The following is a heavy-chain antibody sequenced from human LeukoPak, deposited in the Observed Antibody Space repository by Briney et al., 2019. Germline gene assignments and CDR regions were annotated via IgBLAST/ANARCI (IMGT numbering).Heavy chain of an antibody. CDR1: GVTFSTYT. J-gene: IGHJ6*02. V-gene: IGHV3-21*01. CDR3: ARAQQVPHYFYSALDV. CDR2: ISGSLRYR. D-gene: IGHD6-13*01. Sequence: GGSLRLSCAASGVTFSTYTTNWVRQAPGKGLEWGSAISGSLRYRYYADSVMGRFTISRDNAQTSLYLQLNSLRPDDTDIYYCARAQQVPHYFYSALDVWGQGTTVTVSS.